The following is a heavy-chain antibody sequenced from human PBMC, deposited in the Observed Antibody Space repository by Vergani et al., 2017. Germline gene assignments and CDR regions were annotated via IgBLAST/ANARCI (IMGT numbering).Heavy chain of an antibody. Sequence: QVQLQESGPGLVKPSQTLSLTCTVSGGSISSGSYYWSWIRQPAGKGLEWIGRIYTSGSTNYNPSLKSRVTISVDTSKNQFSLKLSSVTAADTAVYYCARDNYDILTGYYTDYYYYYMDVWGKGTTVTVSS. D-gene: IGHD3-9*01. CDR3: ARDNYDILTGYYTDYYYYYMDV. V-gene: IGHV4-61*02. CDR2: IYTSGST. J-gene: IGHJ6*03. CDR1: GGSISSGSYY.